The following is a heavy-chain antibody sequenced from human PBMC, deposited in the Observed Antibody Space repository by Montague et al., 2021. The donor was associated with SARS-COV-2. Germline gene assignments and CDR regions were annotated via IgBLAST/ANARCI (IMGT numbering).Heavy chain of an antibody. CDR3: ARDHERVGWPLDS. CDR1: GFIFNDYA. J-gene: IGHJ5*01. V-gene: IGHV3-23*01. CDR2: ISGSGGGT. D-gene: IGHD2-2*01. Sequence: SLRLSCAASGFIFNDYAINWVRQTPGKALEWVSAISGSGGGTYYAESVKGRFTTSRDTPKNTVYLQMNSLRLEDTALYFCARDHERVGWPLDSWGQGTLVIVSS.